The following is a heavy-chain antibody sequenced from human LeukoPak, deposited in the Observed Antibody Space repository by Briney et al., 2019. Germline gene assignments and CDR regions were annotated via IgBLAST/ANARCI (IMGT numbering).Heavy chain of an antibody. CDR1: GFTFSSYS. CDR2: ISSSSLYI. D-gene: IGHD3-10*01. Sequence: GGSLRLSCAASGFTFSSYSMNWVRQAPGKGLEWVSSISSSSLYIYYADSVKGRFTISRDNAKNSLYLQMNSLRAEDTALYYCARDFWGSGQGGFDYWGQGTLVTVSS. CDR3: ARDFWGSGQGGFDY. V-gene: IGHV3-21*04. J-gene: IGHJ4*02.